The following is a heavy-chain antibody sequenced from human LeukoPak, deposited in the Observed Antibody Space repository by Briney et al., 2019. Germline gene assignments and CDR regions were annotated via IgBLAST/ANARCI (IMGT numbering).Heavy chain of an antibody. D-gene: IGHD2-2*01. V-gene: IGHV3-30-3*01. CDR1: GFTFSSYA. CDR2: ISYDGSNK. CDR3: AKEGLMSAANYFDY. Sequence: PGGSLRLSCAASGFTFSSYAMHWVRQAPGKGLEWVAVISYDGSNKYYADSVKGRFTISRDNSKNTLYLQMNSLRAEDTAVYYCAKEGLMSAANYFDYWGQGSLVTVSS. J-gene: IGHJ4*02.